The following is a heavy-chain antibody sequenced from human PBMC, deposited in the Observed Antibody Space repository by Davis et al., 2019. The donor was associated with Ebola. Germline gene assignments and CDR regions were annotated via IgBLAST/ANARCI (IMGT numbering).Heavy chain of an antibody. CDR1: GFTFSDHY. D-gene: IGHD5-12*01. J-gene: IGHJ4*02. Sequence: GESLKISCAASGFTFSDHYMDWVRQAPGKGLEWVAVISYDGSNKYYADSVKGRFTISRDNSKNTLYLQMNSLRAEDTAVYYCARNGHSGYDFDYWGQGTLVTVSS. CDR2: ISYDGSNK. V-gene: IGHV3-30-3*01. CDR3: ARNGHSGYDFDY.